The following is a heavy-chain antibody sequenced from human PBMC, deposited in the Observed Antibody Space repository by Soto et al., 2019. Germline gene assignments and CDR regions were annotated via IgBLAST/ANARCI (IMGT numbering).Heavy chain of an antibody. D-gene: IGHD3-10*01. Sequence: SETLSLTWAVYCGSFSGYYWSWFRQPPGKGQEWIGEINYSGSTNYNPSLKSRVTISVDTSKNQFSLKLSSVTAADTAVYYCARGGYYVSWSVYYYSEMDVWCQGATVTVS. CDR3: ARGGYYVSWSVYYYSEMDV. V-gene: IGHV4-34*01. CDR2: INYSGST. J-gene: IGHJ6*02. CDR1: CGSFSGYY.